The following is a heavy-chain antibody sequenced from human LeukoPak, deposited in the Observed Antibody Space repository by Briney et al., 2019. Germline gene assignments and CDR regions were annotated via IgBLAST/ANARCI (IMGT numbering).Heavy chain of an antibody. V-gene: IGHV1-58*02. D-gene: IGHD6-19*01. CDR3: AAESLAVASDYYYYGMDV. CDR2: IVVGSGNT. J-gene: IGHJ6*02. Sequence: SVKASCKASGFTFTSSAMQWVRQARGQRLEWIGWIVVGSGNTNYAQKFQERVTITRDMSTSTAYMELSSLRSEDTAVYYCAAESLAVASDYYYYGMDVWGQGTTVTVSS. CDR1: GFTFTSSA.